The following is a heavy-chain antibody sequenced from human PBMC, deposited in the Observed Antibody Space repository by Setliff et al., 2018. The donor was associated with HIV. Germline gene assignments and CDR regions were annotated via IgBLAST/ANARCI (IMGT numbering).Heavy chain of an antibody. CDR3: ARGGYYYYFGVDV. J-gene: IGHJ6*02. CDR1: GGSVSRSDYY. CDR2: VHISGSV. V-gene: IGHV4-61*02. Sequence: SETLSLTCTVSGGSVSRSDYYWSWIRQPAGGGLEWIGRVHISGSVNYNPSLRSRVSISIDTSKNQFSLKLSSVTAADTAVYYCARGGYYYYFGVDVWGQGTTVTVSS. D-gene: IGHD3-16*01.